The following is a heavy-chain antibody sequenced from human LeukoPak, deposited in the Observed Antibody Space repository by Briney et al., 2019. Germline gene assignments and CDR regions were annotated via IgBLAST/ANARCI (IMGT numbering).Heavy chain of an antibody. CDR3: ARGGPDCSGGSCSSFGYYYGMDV. CDR1: GYTFTSYD. V-gene: IGHV1-8*01. Sequence: ASVKVSCKASGYTFTSYDIDWVRQATGQGLEWMGWMNPNSGNTGYAQKFQGRVTMTRNTSISTAYMELSSLRSEDTAVYYCARGGPDCSGGSCSSFGYYYGMDVWGQGTTVTVSS. D-gene: IGHD2-15*01. CDR2: MNPNSGNT. J-gene: IGHJ6*02.